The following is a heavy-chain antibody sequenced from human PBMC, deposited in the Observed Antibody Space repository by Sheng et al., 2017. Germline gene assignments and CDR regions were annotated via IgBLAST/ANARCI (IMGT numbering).Heavy chain of an antibody. D-gene: IGHD6-19*01. CDR1: GFTFSDYY. CDR2: IRGNSRSI. V-gene: IGHV3-11*01. Sequence: VQLVESGGGLVKPGGSLRLSCIASGFTFSDYYMGWIRQAPGKGLEWVSSIRGNSRSIYYSDSVKGRFTISRDNADNSLYLQMDSLRVEDTAVYYCARESKMAGRDFDSWGQGTLVTVSS. J-gene: IGHJ4*02. CDR3: ARESKMAGRDFDS.